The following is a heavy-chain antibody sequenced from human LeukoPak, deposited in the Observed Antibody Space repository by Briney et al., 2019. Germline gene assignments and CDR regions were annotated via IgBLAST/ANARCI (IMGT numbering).Heavy chain of an antibody. Sequence: GGSLRLSCAASGFTFSSYWMSWVRQAPGKGLEWVANIKQDGSEKYYVDSVKGRFTISRDNAKNSLYLQMNSLRAEDTAVYYCAKDSPLAVAGPHYNWFDPWGQGTLVTVSS. CDR2: IKQDGSEK. J-gene: IGHJ5*02. CDR1: GFTFSSYW. CDR3: AKDSPLAVAGPHYNWFDP. V-gene: IGHV3-7*01. D-gene: IGHD6-19*01.